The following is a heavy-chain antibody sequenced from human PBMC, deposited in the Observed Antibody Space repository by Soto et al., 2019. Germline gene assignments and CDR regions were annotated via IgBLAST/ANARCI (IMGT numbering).Heavy chain of an antibody. CDR3: SRGTSIPASGDY. CDR1: GYTFTNYG. D-gene: IGHD6-6*01. V-gene: IGHV1-18*01. Sequence: QVQLVQSGAEVKKPGASVKVSCKASGYTFTNYGINWVRQAPGQGLEWLGRVSAYNGERRYAQRVQARVITTTDPSTTTAYMELRSLRSDDTAVYYCSRGTSIPASGDYWGQGTLVTVSS. CDR2: VSAYNGER. J-gene: IGHJ4*01.